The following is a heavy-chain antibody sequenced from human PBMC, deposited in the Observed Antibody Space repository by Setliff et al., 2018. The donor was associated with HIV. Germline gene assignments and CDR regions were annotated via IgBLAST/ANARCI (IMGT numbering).Heavy chain of an antibody. CDR3: ARGFTTVRGVTISKYFDL. J-gene: IGHJ2*01. CDR2: INPTGGST. Sequence: ASVKVSCKASGYTFTSQYLHWVRQAPGQGLEWMGVINPTGGSTTYAQNFQGRVTMTRDTSTSTVYMEVSSLRSEDTAVYYCARGFTTVRGVTISKYFDLWVPETLLVTVSS. V-gene: IGHV1-46*01. D-gene: IGHD3-10*01. CDR1: GYTFTSQY.